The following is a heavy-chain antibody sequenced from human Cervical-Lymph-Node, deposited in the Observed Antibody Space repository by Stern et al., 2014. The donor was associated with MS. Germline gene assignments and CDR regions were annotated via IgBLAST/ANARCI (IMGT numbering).Heavy chain of an antibody. J-gene: IGHJ5*02. V-gene: IGHV4-59*11. CDR1: GGSLSHHS. Sequence: QVQLQESGPGLVKPSETLSLTCTISGGSLSHHSWTWIRQPPGKGLEWIGFIYSSGETNYNPSLKTRVTVSLDKSNNRVSLNLSSVTAADAATYYCARETDGYVYGRGGRGRTRYDWFDPWGPGILVTVSS. D-gene: IGHD3-16*01. CDR3: ARETDGYVYGRGGRGRTRYDWFDP. CDR2: IYSSGET.